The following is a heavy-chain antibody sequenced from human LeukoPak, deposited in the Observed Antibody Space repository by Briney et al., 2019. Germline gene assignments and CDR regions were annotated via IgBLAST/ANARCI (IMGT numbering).Heavy chain of an antibody. J-gene: IGHJ4*02. CDR2: IYSGGST. V-gene: IGHV3-53*01. CDR3: ARGELDTAMATYLGY. D-gene: IGHD5-18*01. Sequence: GGSLRLSCAASGFTVSSNYMSWVRQAPGKGLEWVSVIYSGGSTYYADSVKGRFTISRDNSKNTLYLQMNSLRAEDTAVYYCARGELDTAMATYLGYWGQGTLVTVSS. CDR1: GFTVSSNY.